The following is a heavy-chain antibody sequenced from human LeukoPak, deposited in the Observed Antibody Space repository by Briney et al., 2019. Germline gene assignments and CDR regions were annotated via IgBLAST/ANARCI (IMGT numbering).Heavy chain of an antibody. CDR1: GGSISNYY. J-gene: IGHJ4*02. V-gene: IGHV4-59*01. CDR2: MYYSGST. D-gene: IGHD3-10*01. CDR3: ASPHPLGSNNDYYIPFDY. Sequence: PSETLSLTCTVSGGSISNYYWSWIRQPPGKGLEWIGYMYYSGSTNYNPSLKSRVTISVDTSKNQFSLKLSSVTAADTAVYYCASPHPLGSNNDYYIPFDYWGQGTLVTVSS.